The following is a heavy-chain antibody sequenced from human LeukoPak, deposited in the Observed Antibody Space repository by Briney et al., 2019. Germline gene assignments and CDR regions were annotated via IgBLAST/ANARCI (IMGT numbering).Heavy chain of an antibody. Sequence: SETLSLTCTVSGGSISSSSYYWGWIRQPPGKGLEWIGSIYYSGSTYYNPSLKSRVTISVDTSKNQFSLKLSSVTAADTAVYSCARLPSNYYDSSGSGTYFDYPGQGTLVTVSS. D-gene: IGHD3-22*01. V-gene: IGHV4-39*01. CDR1: GGSISSSSYY. J-gene: IGHJ4*02. CDR3: ARLPSNYYDSSGSGTYFDY. CDR2: IYYSGST.